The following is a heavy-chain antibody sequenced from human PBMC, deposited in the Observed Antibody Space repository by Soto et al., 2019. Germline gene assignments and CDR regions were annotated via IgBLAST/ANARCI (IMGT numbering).Heavy chain of an antibody. Sequence: PGGSLRLSCAASGFTFSDYYMSWIRQAPGKGLEWVAYISSTSSIIYDADSVKGRFTISRDNAKNSLFLQMNSLGAEDTAVYYCARDLGYYESSGYFDYWGQGTLVTVSS. CDR2: ISSTSSII. D-gene: IGHD3-22*01. J-gene: IGHJ4*02. CDR3: ARDLGYYESSGYFDY. CDR1: GFTFSDYY. V-gene: IGHV3-11*01.